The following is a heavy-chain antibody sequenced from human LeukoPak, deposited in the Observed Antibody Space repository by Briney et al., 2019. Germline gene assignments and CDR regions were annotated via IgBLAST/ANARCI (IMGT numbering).Heavy chain of an antibody. CDR1: GYTFTSSD. J-gene: IGHJ5*02. CDR2: MNPINGNT. V-gene: IGHV1-8*01. Sequence: ASVKVSCQASGYTFTSSDINWVRQATGQGLEWMGGMNPINGNTGYAQKFQGRVTMTRNTSINTAYMELSGLRSEDTAVYYCARRPPFDPWGQGTLVTVSS. CDR3: ARRPPFDP.